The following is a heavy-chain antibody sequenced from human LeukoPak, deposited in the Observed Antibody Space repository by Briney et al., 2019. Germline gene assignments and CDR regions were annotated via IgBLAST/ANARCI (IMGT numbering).Heavy chain of an antibody. J-gene: IGHJ4*02. D-gene: IGHD3-10*01. Sequence: GGSLRLSCAASGFTFSSYSMNWVRQAPGKGLEWVSSISRTSSYIYYADSVKGRFTISRDNAKNSLYLQMNSLRAEDTAVYYCARVVGGQYGSGIDFWGQGTLVTYSS. V-gene: IGHV3-21*01. CDR2: ISRTSSYI. CDR1: GFTFSSYS. CDR3: ARVVGGQYGSGIDF.